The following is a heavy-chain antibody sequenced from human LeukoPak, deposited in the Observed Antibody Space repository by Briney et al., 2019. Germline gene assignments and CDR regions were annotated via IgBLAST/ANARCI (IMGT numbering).Heavy chain of an antibody. V-gene: IGHV3-23*01. Sequence: GSLRLSCAASGLTFSSYAMAWVGQTPGRGMEWVSVIIGSGGDTKYAASVSARFPISIPNSKNTLYLQMNHLRDEDTAIYSSAKARGAVAPTGRIFDFWGQGTLVTVSS. CDR1: GLTFSSYA. CDR3: AKARGAVAPTGRIFDF. D-gene: IGHD2-15*01. J-gene: IGHJ5*01. CDR2: IIGSGGDT.